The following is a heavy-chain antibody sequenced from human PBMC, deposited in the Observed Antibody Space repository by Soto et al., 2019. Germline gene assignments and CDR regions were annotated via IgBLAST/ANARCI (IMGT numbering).Heavy chain of an antibody. CDR2: ISADSTGT. CDR1: GFTFSNFA. Sequence: EVQLLESGGGLVQPGGSLRLSCAASGFTFSNFAMNWVRQFSGKGLEWVSGISADSTGTYYIDSVKGRFTISRDNSKSTLYLQMNSLRAEDTAVYYCAQSDYGDYVRFDPWGQGTQVTVSS. D-gene: IGHD4-17*01. J-gene: IGHJ5*02. CDR3: AQSDYGDYVRFDP. V-gene: IGHV3-23*01.